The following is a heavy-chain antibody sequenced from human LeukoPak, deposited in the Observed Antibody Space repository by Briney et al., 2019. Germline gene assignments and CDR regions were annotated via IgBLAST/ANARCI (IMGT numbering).Heavy chain of an antibody. CDR2: IYSSGST. J-gene: IGHJ4*02. D-gene: IGHD6-19*01. CDR3: ASSSGIAVAGHFDY. V-gene: IGHV4-59*08. Sequence: SETLSLTCTVSGGSISSYYWSWIRQPPGKGLEWIGYIYSSGSTNYNPSLKSRVTISVATSKNQFSLKLSSVTAADTAVYYCASSSGIAVAGHFDYWGQGTLVTVSS. CDR1: GGSISSYY.